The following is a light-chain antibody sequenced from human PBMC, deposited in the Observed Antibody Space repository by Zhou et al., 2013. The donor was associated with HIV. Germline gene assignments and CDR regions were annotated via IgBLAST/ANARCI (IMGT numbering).Light chain of an antibody. CDR3: QESYSTSRGTWT. V-gene: IGKV1-39*01. CDR1: QTIINY. Sequence: DIQMTQSPSSLSASVGDRVTITCRASQTIINYLNWYQKKPGKAPNLLIYAASSLQGGVPSRFSGRGSGTYFTLTISSLQPEDFATYYCQESYSTSRGTWTFGQGTKVEIK. CDR2: AAS. J-gene: IGKJ1*01.